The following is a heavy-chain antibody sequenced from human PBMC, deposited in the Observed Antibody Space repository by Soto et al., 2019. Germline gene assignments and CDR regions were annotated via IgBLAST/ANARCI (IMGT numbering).Heavy chain of an antibody. CDR1: GYTLTSYG. Sequence: ASVKVSCKASGYTLTSYGISWGRQAPGQGLEWMGWISAYNGNTNYSQKLQGRVTMTTDTSTSTAYLELRSLRSDDTAVYYCARDQGSGYYFYYYYGMDVWGKGXTVTVSS. V-gene: IGHV1-18*01. J-gene: IGHJ6*04. D-gene: IGHD3-3*01. CDR3: ARDQGSGYYFYYYYGMDV. CDR2: ISAYNGNT.